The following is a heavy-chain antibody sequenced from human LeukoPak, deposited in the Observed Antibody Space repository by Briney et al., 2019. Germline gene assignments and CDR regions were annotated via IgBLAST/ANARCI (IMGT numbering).Heavy chain of an antibody. D-gene: IGHD1-26*01. CDR2: IYSDGST. CDR1: GFTFSSYA. J-gene: IGHJ4*02. CDR3: ARGEVGALDY. Sequence: GGSLRLSCAASGFTFSSYAMTWVRQAPGKGLEWVSVIYSDGSTYYADSVKGRFTIARDNSKNTLYLQMNSLRAEDTAVYYCARGEVGALDYWGQGALVTVSS. V-gene: IGHV3-53*01.